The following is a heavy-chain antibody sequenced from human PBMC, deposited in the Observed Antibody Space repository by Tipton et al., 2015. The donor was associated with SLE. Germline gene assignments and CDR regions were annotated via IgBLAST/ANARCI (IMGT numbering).Heavy chain of an antibody. D-gene: IGHD2-8*01. Sequence: LRLSCAVYGGSFSGYYWSWIRQPPGKGLEWIGEINHSGSTNYNPSLKSRVTISVDTSKNQFSLKLSSVTAADTAVYYCARGRGMYGYWGQGTLVTVSS. CDR1: GGSFSGYY. CDR2: INHSGST. V-gene: IGHV4-34*01. CDR3: ARGRGMYGY. J-gene: IGHJ4*02.